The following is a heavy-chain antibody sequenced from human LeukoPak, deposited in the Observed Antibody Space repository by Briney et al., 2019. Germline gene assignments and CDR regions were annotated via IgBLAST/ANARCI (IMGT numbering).Heavy chain of an antibody. CDR3: ARFHSSSGWYYFDY. Sequence: GGSLRLSCAASGFTFSSYAMHWVRQAPGKGLEWVAVISYDGSNKYYADSVKGRFTISRDNSKNTLYLQMNSLRAEDTAVYYCARFHSSSGWYYFDYWGQGTLVTVSS. CDR2: ISYDGSNK. V-gene: IGHV3-30*04. D-gene: IGHD6-19*01. CDR1: GFTFSSYA. J-gene: IGHJ4*02.